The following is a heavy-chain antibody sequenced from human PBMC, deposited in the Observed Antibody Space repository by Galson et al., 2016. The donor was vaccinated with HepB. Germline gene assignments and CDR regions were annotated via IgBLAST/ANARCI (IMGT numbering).Heavy chain of an antibody. Sequence: SLRLSCAASGFAFDDNGMGWVRQVPGKGLEWVSGINWSGDTTGYADSVKGRFTISRDNAKNSLYLQMNSLRAEDTAFYHCARGGVSRGQWLDNWLDPWGQGTLVTVSS. D-gene: IGHD6-19*01. CDR1: GFAFDDNG. V-gene: IGHV3-20*01. CDR3: ARGGVSRGQWLDNWLDP. CDR2: INWSGDTT. J-gene: IGHJ5*02.